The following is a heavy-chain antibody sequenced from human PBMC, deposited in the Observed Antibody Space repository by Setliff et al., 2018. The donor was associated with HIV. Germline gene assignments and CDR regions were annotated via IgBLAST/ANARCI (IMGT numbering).Heavy chain of an antibody. CDR1: GGSISSGDYY. D-gene: IGHD1-26*01. Sequence: TSETLSLTCTVSGGSISSGDYYWSWIRQHPRKGLEWIGYIYYTGSTYYNPSLKSRVTISVDTSKNQFSLRLSAATAADTAVYYCARSSGSYWMNAFDIWGQGTMVTVSS. CDR3: ARSSGSYWMNAFDI. J-gene: IGHJ3*02. CDR2: IYYTGST. V-gene: IGHV4-31*03.